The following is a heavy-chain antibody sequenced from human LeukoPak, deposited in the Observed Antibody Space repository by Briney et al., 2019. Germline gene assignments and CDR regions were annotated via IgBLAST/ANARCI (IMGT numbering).Heavy chain of an antibody. V-gene: IGHV4-59*01. CDR2: IYYSGST. J-gene: IGHJ4*02. D-gene: IGHD2-8*02. CDR1: GGSISSYY. Sequence: SETLSLTCTVSGGSISSYYWSWIRQPPGKGLEWIGYIYYSGSTNYNPSLKSRVTISIDTSKNQFSLNLNTVTAADTAVYYCATYHGGVGGRGHWGPGTLVTVSS. CDR3: ATYHGGVGGRGH.